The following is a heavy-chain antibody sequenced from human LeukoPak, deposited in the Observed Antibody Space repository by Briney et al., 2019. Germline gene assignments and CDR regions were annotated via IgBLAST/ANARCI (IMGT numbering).Heavy chain of an antibody. D-gene: IGHD6-19*01. Sequence: KPSETLSLTCTVSGGSISPYYWNWIRQPPGKGLEWIGYIHYSGTTNYNPSLRSRVTISVDTSKNRLSLNLSSVTAADTAVYYCARHTPRRIAVAEGFDYWGQGTLVTVSS. CDR3: ARHTPRRIAVAEGFDY. CDR1: GGSISPYY. CDR2: IHYSGTT. J-gene: IGHJ4*02. V-gene: IGHV4-59*08.